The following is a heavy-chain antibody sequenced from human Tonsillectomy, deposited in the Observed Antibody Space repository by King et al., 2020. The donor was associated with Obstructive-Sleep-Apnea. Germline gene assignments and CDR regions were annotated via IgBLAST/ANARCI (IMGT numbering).Heavy chain of an antibody. Sequence: QLVQSGGGVVQPGRSLRLSCAASGFTFSSYAMHWVRQAPGKGLEWLAVISYDGSNKYYADSVKGRFTISRDNSKNTLYLQMNSLRAEDTAVYYCAREGYYDSSGYCDYWGQGTLVTVSS. CDR2: ISYDGSNK. CDR1: GFTFSSYA. D-gene: IGHD3-22*01. J-gene: IGHJ4*02. CDR3: AREGYYDSSGYCDY. V-gene: IGHV3-30-3*01.